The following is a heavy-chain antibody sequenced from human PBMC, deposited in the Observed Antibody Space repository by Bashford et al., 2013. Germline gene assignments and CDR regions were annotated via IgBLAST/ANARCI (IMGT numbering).Heavy chain of an antibody. Sequence: GGPVRLSCVASGFIFSRYSMIWVRQAPGRGLEWVSRISSESNYKYYSDSTKARFTILRDNAWKSLSLQMNSLRVEDTARYYCARADCSGADCSVDSWGQGTLVTVSS. CDR2: ISSESNYK. CDR3: ARADCSGADCSVDS. J-gene: IGHJ5*01. D-gene: IGHD2-21*02. V-gene: IGHV3-21*01. CDR1: GFIFSRYS.